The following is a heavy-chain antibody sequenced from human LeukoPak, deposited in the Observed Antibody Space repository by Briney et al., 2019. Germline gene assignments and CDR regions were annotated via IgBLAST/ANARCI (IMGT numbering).Heavy chain of an antibody. D-gene: IGHD2-2*01. Sequence: GGSLRLSCAASGFTFSSYAMSWVRRAPVKGLEWVSGISGSGGSTYYADSVKGRFTISRDNSKNTLYLQMNSLRAEDTAVYYCAIGSSTSCYDYWGQGTLVTVSS. CDR3: AIGSSTSCYDY. J-gene: IGHJ4*02. CDR1: GFTFSSYA. V-gene: IGHV3-23*01. CDR2: ISGSGGST.